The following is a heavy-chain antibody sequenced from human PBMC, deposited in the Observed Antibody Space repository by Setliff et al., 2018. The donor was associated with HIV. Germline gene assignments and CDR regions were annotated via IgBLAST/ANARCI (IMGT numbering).Heavy chain of an antibody. D-gene: IGHD3-16*01. CDR1: GYSISTGYN. CDR2: MHHSGGT. Sequence: SETLSLTCTVSGYSISTGYNWGCIRQPPGKGLEWIWSMHHSGGTYYNPSLKTRVTISLDTSKNQFSLNLSSVTAADTAVYYCVRGGSWGIIWGQGTVVTV. CDR3: VRGGSWGII. J-gene: IGHJ3*02. V-gene: IGHV4-38-2*02.